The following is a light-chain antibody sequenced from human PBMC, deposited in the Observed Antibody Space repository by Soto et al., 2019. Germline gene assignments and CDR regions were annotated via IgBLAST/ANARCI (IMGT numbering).Light chain of an antibody. J-gene: IGLJ1*01. V-gene: IGLV2-14*01. Sequence: QSVLTQPASVSGSPGQSITISCTGTSSDVGGYNYVSWYQQHPGKAPKLMIYDVSNRPSGVSNRFSGSKSGNTASLTISGLQAEDEADYYCRSYTSSSTPLYVFGPGTKVTVL. CDR1: SSDVGGYNY. CDR2: DVS. CDR3: RSYTSSSTPLYV.